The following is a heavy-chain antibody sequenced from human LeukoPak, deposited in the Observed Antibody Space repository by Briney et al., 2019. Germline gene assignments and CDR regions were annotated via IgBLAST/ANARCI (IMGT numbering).Heavy chain of an antibody. D-gene: IGHD5-12*01. V-gene: IGHV3-21*01. CDR2: ITSSSIHT. Sequence: GGSLRLSCAASGFTFITYNMNWVRQAPGKGLEWVSSITSSSIHTFYADSVRGRFTISRDNAKNSLYLQMNSLRAEDTAVYYCARGVRDSGYAVDYWGQGTLVTVSS. J-gene: IGHJ4*02. CDR3: ARGVRDSGYAVDY. CDR1: GFTFITYN.